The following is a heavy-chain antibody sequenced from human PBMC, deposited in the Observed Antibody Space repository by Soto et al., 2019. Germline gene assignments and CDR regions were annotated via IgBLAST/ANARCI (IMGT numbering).Heavy chain of an antibody. CDR3: VKERGASIVNFDY. J-gene: IGHJ4*02. CDR2: ISYNGEAT. D-gene: IGHD3-10*01. Sequence: GESLKISCSASGFTFSGYSMLWARQAPGKGLEYVSAISYNGEATHYADSVKGRFTVSRDNSKNTLYLQMSSLKPEDTAVYYCVKERGASIVNFDYWGRGTLVTVSS. CDR1: GFTFSGYS. V-gene: IGHV3-64D*06.